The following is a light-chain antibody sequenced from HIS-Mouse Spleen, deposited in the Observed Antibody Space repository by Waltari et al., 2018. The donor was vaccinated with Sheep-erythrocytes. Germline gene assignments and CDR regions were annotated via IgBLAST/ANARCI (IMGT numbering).Light chain of an antibody. CDR2: WAS. Sequence: DIVMTQSPDSLAVSLGESATLNCKSSPSVLYSSNNKNYLAWYQQKPGQPPKLLIYWASTRESGVPDRFSGSGSGTDFTLTISSLQAEDVAVYYCQQYYSTPPTFGQGTKVEIK. CDR1: PSVLYSSNNKNY. V-gene: IGKV4-1*01. J-gene: IGKJ1*01. CDR3: QQYYSTPPT.